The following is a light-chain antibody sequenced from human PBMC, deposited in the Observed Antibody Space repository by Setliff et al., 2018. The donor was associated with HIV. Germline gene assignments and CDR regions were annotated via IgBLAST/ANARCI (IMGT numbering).Light chain of an antibody. CDR3: SSYAITNTLP. CDR2: EVR. CDR1: SSDVGGYNH. Sequence: QSALTQPAPVSGSPGQSITISCTGTSSDVGGYNHASWYQQHPGKASKLIIYEVRNRPSGVSNRYSGSKSGNTASLTISGLQTEDEADYYYSSYAITNTLPFGTGTKVTVL. J-gene: IGLJ1*01. V-gene: IGLV2-14*01.